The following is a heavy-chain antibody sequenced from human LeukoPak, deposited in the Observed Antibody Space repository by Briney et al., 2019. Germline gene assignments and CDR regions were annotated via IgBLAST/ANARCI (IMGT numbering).Heavy chain of an antibody. CDR2: IYRGGTT. CDR1: GFTVSNGY. CDR3: ARHLNYYLDY. Sequence: GGSLRPSCAASGFTVSNGYLSWVRQAPGKGLEWVSLIYRGGTTYYADSVKDRFTISRDNSKNTLYLQMNSLRAEDTAVYYCARHLNYYLDYWGQGTLVTVSS. D-gene: IGHD3-10*01. J-gene: IGHJ4*02. V-gene: IGHV3-66*04.